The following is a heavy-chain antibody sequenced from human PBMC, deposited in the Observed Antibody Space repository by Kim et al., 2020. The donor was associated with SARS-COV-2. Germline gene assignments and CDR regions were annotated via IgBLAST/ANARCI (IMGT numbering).Heavy chain of an antibody. CDR2: INPSGGST. V-gene: IGHV1-46*01. D-gene: IGHD3-22*01. CDR1: GYTFTSYY. Sequence: ASVKVSCKTSGYTFTSYYMHWVRQAPGQGLEWVGIINPSGGSTSYAQKFQGRVTMTRDTSTSTVYMDLRSLRSEDTAVYYCARMDYDSSGYHDYWGQGTLVTVSS. J-gene: IGHJ4*02. CDR3: ARMDYDSSGYHDY.